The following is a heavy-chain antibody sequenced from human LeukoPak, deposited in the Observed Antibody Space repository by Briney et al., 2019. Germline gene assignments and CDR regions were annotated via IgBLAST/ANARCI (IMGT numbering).Heavy chain of an antibody. D-gene: IGHD1-1*01. CDR1: GYTSSDYG. CDR3: ARDVPGSIGTTARLDP. Sequence: VASVKVSCKSSGYTSSDYGISWMRQAPGQGLEWMGWISTNNGNTNYAQQFQGRVTMTTDTSTSTAYMELRSLKSDDTAVYYCARDVPGSIGTTARLDPWGQGTLVTVSS. CDR2: ISTNNGNT. J-gene: IGHJ5*02. V-gene: IGHV1-18*01.